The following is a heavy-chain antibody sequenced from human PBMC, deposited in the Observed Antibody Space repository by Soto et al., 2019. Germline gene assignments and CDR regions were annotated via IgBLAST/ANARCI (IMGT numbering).Heavy chain of an antibody. CDR2: ISYDGSNK. J-gene: IGHJ6*02. CDR1: GFTFSSYG. V-gene: IGHV3-30*18. D-gene: IGHD6-19*01. CDR3: AKAAAVAGTQVVGYYYYYYGMDV. Sequence: PGGSLRLSCAASGFTFSSYGMHWVRQAPGKGLEWVAVISYDGSNKYYADSVKGRFTISRDNSKNTLYLQMNSLRAEDTAVYYCAKAAAVAGTQVVGYYYYYYGMDVWGQGTTVTVSS.